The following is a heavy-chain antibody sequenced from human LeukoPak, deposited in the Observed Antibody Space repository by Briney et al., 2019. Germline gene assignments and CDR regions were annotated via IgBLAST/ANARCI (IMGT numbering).Heavy chain of an antibody. J-gene: IGHJ5*02. CDR2: INHSGST. Sequence: SETLSLTCAVYGGSFSGYYWSWIRQPPGKGLEWIGEINHSGSTNYNPSLKSRVTISVDTSKNPFSLKLSSVTAADTAVYYCASWGLQYLDPWGQGTLVTVSS. CDR3: ASWGLQYLDP. D-gene: IGHD4-4*01. CDR1: GGSFSGYY. V-gene: IGHV4-34*01.